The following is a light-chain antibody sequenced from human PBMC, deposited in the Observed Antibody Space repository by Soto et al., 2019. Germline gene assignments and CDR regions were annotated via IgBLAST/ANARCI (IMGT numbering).Light chain of an antibody. CDR3: YAYAVNFAV. CDR2: DVT. V-gene: IGLV2-11*01. CDR1: TSDVGGHYF. J-gene: IGLJ2*01. Sequence: QSALTQSRSVSGSPGQSVTISCTGATSDVGGHYFVSWYQHHPGKAPKLIIYDVTKRPSGVPDRFSGSESGNTASLTISGLQAEDEADYYCYAYAVNFAVFGGGTKLTVL.